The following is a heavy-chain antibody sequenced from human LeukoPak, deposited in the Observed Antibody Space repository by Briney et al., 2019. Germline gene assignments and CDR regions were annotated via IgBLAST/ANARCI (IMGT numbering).Heavy chain of an antibody. J-gene: IGHJ4*02. CDR1: GFTFSSYG. D-gene: IGHD3-10*01. V-gene: IGHV3-33*06. CDR2: IWYDGSNK. CDR3: AKDYYGPSGGIDY. Sequence: GGSLRLSWAASGFTFSSYGMHWVRQAPGKGLEWVAVIWYDGSNKYYADSVKGRFTISRDNSKNTLYLQMNSLRAEDTAVYYCAKDYYGPSGGIDYWGQGTLVTVSS.